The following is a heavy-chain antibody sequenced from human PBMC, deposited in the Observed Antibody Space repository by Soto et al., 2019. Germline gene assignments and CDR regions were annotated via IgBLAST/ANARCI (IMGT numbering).Heavy chain of an antibody. V-gene: IGHV4-59*01. Sequence: SETLSLTCTVSGGSISSYYWSWIRQPPGKGLEWIGYIYYSGSTNYNPSLKSRVTISVDTSKNQFSLKLSSVTAADTAVYYCARGGIAARGDYFDYWGQGTLVTVSS. CDR3: ARGGIAARGDYFDY. CDR2: IYYSGST. D-gene: IGHD6-6*01. CDR1: GGSISSYY. J-gene: IGHJ4*02.